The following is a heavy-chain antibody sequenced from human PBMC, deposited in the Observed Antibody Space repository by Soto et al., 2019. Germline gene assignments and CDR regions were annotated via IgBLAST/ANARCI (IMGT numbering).Heavy chain of an antibody. Sequence: GGSLRLSCAASGFTFSSYAMHWVRQAPGKGLEWVAVISYDGSNKYYADSVKGRFTISRDNSKNTLYLQMNSLRAEDTAVYYCARATVTGYYYYGMDVWGQGTTVTVSS. CDR2: ISYDGSNK. J-gene: IGHJ6*02. CDR1: GFTFSSYA. D-gene: IGHD4-17*01. CDR3: ARATVTGYYYYGMDV. V-gene: IGHV3-30*04.